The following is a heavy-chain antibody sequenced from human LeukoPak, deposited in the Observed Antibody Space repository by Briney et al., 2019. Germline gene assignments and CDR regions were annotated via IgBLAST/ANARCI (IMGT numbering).Heavy chain of an antibody. J-gene: IGHJ5*02. CDR3: ARDGGITMVRGVLLRNWFDP. Sequence: ASVKVSCKAPGYTFTSYGISWVRQAPGQGLEWMGWISAYNGNTNYAQKLQGRVTMTTDTSTSTAYMELRSLRSDDTAVYYCARDGGITMVRGVLLRNWFDPWGQGTLVTVSS. CDR2: ISAYNGNT. V-gene: IGHV1-18*01. CDR1: GYTFTSYG. D-gene: IGHD3-10*01.